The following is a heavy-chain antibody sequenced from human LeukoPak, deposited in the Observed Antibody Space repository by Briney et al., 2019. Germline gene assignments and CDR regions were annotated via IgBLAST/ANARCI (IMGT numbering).Heavy chain of an antibody. Sequence: GGSLRLSCTASGFTFSGAWMTWVRQAPGKGLERVANIREDGTEKNYVDSVKGRFTISRDNSKNTLYLQMNSLRAEDTAVYYCASSGDYGPFSLDYWGQGTLVTVSS. CDR2: IREDGTEK. J-gene: IGHJ4*02. CDR3: ASSGDYGPFSLDY. V-gene: IGHV3-7*03. D-gene: IGHD4-17*01. CDR1: GFTFSGAW.